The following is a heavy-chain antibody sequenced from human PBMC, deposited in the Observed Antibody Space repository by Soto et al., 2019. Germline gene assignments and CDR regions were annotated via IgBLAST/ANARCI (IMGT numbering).Heavy chain of an antibody. CDR2: IYYSGST. D-gene: IGHD1-26*01. J-gene: IGHJ5*02. Sequence: QLQLQESGPGLVKPSETLSLTCTVSGGSISSSSYYWGWIRQPPGKGLEWIGSIYYSGSTYYNPSLKSRVTISVDTSKNQFSLKLSSVTAADTAVYYCARRWELRKNNWFDPWGQGTLVTVSS. V-gene: IGHV4-39*01. CDR1: GGSISSSSYY. CDR3: ARRWELRKNNWFDP.